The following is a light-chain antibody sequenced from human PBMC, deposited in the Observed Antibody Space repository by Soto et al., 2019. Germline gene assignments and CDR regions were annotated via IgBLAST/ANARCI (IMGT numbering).Light chain of an antibody. V-gene: IGLV5-45*03. CDR1: SGCNDDTYN. J-gene: IGLJ2*01. CDR3: MIWHSSAVI. Sequence: QLVLTQPSSLSESPGASASLTCTLRSGCNDDTYNIYWYQQKPGNPPQYLLRYKSDSDRQQGSGVPSRFSGSKDASANAGTLLISGLQSEDEADYYCMIWHSSAVIFGGGTKVTVL. CDR2: YKSDSDR.